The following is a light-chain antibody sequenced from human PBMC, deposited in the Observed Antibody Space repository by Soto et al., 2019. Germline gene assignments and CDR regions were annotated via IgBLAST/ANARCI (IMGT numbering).Light chain of an antibody. V-gene: IGKV1-39*01. CDR2: AAS. Sequence: DIQMTHSLSSLSASVGDRVTITCRASQSISSYLNWYQQKPGKAPKLLIYAASSLQSGVPSRFSGSGSGTDFTLTISSLQPEDFATYYCQQSYSTPPTFGQGTKVDI. CDR3: QQSYSTPPT. CDR1: QSISSY. J-gene: IGKJ1*01.